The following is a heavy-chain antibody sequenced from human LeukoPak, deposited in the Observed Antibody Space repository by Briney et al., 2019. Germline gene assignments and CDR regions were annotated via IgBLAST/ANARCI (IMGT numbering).Heavy chain of an antibody. Sequence: GGSLRLSCVDSGFTFTNAWMSWVRQAPGKGLEWIGRIKSKTDGETTNYAEPVRGRFTVSRDDSKSAVYLQMNSLKIEDTAVYYCTTDLGTYYHGSQRLIPIDYWGQGTLVTVSS. J-gene: IGHJ4*02. CDR1: GFTFTNAW. D-gene: IGHD3-10*01. CDR3: TTDLGTYYHGSQRLIPIDY. CDR2: IKSKTDGETT. V-gene: IGHV3-15*01.